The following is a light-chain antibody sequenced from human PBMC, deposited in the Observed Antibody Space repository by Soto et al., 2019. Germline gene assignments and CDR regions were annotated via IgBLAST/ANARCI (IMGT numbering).Light chain of an antibody. Sequence: EIVLTQSPGTLSLSRGERATLSCRASQSVSSSYLAWYQQKPGQAPRLLIYGASSRATGIPDRFSGSGSGTDFTLTISRLEPEAFAVYYCQQYGSSLFTFGPGTKVDIK. CDR2: GAS. V-gene: IGKV3-20*01. J-gene: IGKJ3*01. CDR1: QSVSSSY. CDR3: QQYGSSLFT.